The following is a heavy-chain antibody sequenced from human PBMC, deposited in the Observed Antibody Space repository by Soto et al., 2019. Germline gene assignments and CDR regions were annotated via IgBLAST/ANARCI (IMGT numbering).Heavy chain of an antibody. J-gene: IGHJ4*02. V-gene: IGHV3-64*04. CDR1: GFIFSNAA. CDR3: VIGSEGGFGEFWH. D-gene: IGHD3-10*01. CDR2: ITRDGHQT. Sequence: QLVESGGGLVQPGGSLRLSCAASGFIFSNAAMHWFRQPPGEGLEYVSSITRDGHQTPYADSVRARFTISSDNSKSTLYLHGASLRVEDTAVYFCVIGSEGGFGEFWHWAQGTLVTVSS.